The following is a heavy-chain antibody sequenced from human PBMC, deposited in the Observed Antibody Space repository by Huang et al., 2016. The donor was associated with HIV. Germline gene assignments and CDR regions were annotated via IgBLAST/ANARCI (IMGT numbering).Heavy chain of an antibody. J-gene: IGHJ5*02. D-gene: IGHD3-10*01. CDR3: ARRFRVAATRKWFDP. CDR2: GNDGGGI. V-gene: IGHV4-34*01. CDR1: GESLGTYY. Sequence: QVQLQQWGAGLLKPSETLALTCAVYGESLGTYYWAWIRRPPGKGLQWIGEGNDGGGINYNPSLESRVTISVDTSRNQVSRTLTSMTAADTATYYCARRFRVAATRKWFDPWGQGTLVIVSS.